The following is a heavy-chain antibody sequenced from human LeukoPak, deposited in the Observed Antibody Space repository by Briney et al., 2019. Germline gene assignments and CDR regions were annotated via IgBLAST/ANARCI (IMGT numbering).Heavy chain of an antibody. CDR3: ARVVVTAVGYNAFDI. CDR2: IYYSGST. CDR1: GGSISSCY. V-gene: IGHV4-59*01. D-gene: IGHD2-21*02. Sequence: SETLSLTCTVSGGSISSCYWSWIRQPPGKGLEWIGYIYYSGSTNYNPSLKSRVTISVDTSKNHFSLKLSSVTAADTAVYYCARVVVTAVGYNAFDIWGQGTMVTVSS. J-gene: IGHJ3*02.